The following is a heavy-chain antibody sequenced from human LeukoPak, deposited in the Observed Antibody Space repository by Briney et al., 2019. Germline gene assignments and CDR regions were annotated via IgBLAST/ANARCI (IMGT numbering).Heavy chain of an antibody. J-gene: IGHJ4*02. V-gene: IGHV4-34*01. CDR2: INHSGST. Sequence: SETLSLTCAVYGGSFSGYYWSWIRQPPGKGLEWIGEINHSGSTNYNPSLKSRVTISVDTSKNQFSLKLSSVTAADTAVYYCAKGDIVVVPAAPTLYWGQGTLVTVSS. D-gene: IGHD2-2*01. CDR3: AKGDIVVVPAAPTLY. CDR1: GGSFSGYY.